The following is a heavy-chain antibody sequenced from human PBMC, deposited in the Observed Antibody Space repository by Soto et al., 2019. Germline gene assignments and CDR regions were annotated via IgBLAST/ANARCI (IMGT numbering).Heavy chain of an antibody. Sequence: SLRLSCAASRFTFSSCAMGWVRQAPGKGLEWVSDIIDSGGSTYYADSVKGRFTISRDNSKSTLYLQMNSLRAEDTAVYYCAKVSPVTAMPIDYWGQGTLVTVSS. V-gene: IGHV3-23*01. CDR2: IIDSGGST. D-gene: IGHD2-21*02. CDR3: AKVSPVTAMPIDY. CDR1: RFTFSSCA. J-gene: IGHJ4*02.